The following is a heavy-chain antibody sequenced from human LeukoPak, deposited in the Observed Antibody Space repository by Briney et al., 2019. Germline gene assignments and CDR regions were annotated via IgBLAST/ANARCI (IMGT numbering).Heavy chain of an antibody. Sequence: GESLKISCKGSGYSFTSYWIGWVRQMPGKGLEWMGIIYPGDSDTRYSPSFQGQVTISADKSISTAYLQWSSLKASDTAMCHCARHICSSTSCYNYFDYWGQGTLVTVSS. D-gene: IGHD2-2*02. J-gene: IGHJ4*02. CDR1: GYSFTSYW. V-gene: IGHV5-51*01. CDR2: IYPGDSDT. CDR3: ARHICSSTSCYNYFDY.